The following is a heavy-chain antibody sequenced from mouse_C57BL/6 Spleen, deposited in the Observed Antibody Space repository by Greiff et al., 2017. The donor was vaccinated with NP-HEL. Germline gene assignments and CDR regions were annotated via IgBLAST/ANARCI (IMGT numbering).Heavy chain of an antibody. V-gene: IGHV5-4*01. CDR2: ISDGGSYT. J-gene: IGHJ4*01. CDR3: ARDGMDY. CDR1: GFTFSSYA. Sequence: DVQLVESGGGLVKPGGSLKLSCAASGFTFSSYAMSWVRQTPEKRLEWVATISDGGSYTYYPDNVKGRFTISRDNAKNNLYLQMSHLKSEDTAMYYCARDGMDYWGQGTSVTVSS.